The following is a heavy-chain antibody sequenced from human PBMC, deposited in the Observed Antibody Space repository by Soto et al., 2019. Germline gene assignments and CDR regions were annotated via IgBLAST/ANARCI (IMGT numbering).Heavy chain of an antibody. V-gene: IGHV3-74*01. D-gene: IGHD2-2*01. Sequence: GGSLRLSCVASGFTLSSYWMHWVRQAPGKGLVWVSRINSDGSSTSYADSVKGRFTISRDNAKNTLYLQMNSLRAEDTAVYYCTSGPPMYCSSSSCYAFSLDYWGPGTLVTVSS. J-gene: IGHJ4*02. CDR1: GFTLSSYW. CDR3: TSGPPMYCSSSSCYAFSLDY. CDR2: INSDGSST.